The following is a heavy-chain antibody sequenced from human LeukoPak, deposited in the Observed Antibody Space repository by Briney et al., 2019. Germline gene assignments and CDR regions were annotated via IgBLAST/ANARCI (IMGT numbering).Heavy chain of an antibody. D-gene: IGHD6-6*01. CDR2: VYNSGRT. Sequence: SSQTLSLTCTVSGGSISSGGYYWSWIRQHPGKGLEWIGYVYNSGRTYYNPSLKSRVTISVDTSKNQFSLKLSSVTGADTAVYYCARAAEYGSSLPFDYWGQGTLVTVPS. J-gene: IGHJ4*02. V-gene: IGHV4-31*03. CDR3: ARAAEYGSSLPFDY. CDR1: GGSISSGGYY.